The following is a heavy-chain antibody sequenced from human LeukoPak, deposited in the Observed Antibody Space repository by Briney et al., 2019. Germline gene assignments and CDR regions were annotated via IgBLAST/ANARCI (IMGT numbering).Heavy chain of an antibody. J-gene: IGHJ3*01. Sequence: GGSLRPSCAASGFIFSNYWMSWVRQAPGKGLEWVANIKQDGSEKYYVDSVKGRFTISRDNAKNSLYLQVNSLRVEDTAIYYCATVGAVTDGAFDVWGQGTMVTVSS. V-gene: IGHV3-7*01. CDR2: IKQDGSEK. CDR1: GFIFSNYW. D-gene: IGHD4-17*01. CDR3: ATVGAVTDGAFDV.